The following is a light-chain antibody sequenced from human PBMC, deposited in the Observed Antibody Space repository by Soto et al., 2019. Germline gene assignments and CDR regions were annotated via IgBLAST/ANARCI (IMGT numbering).Light chain of an antibody. CDR1: SRDVGSYNL. CDR3: CSFARGSSYV. V-gene: IGLV2-23*01. CDR2: EGS. J-gene: IGLJ1*01. Sequence: QSVLTQPAPVSWSPGQSITISCTGTSRDVGSYNLVSWYQQHPGKAPKLIISEGSERPSGVSTRFSGSKSGNTASLTISGLQAEDEADYYCCSFARGSSYVFGTGTKVTVL.